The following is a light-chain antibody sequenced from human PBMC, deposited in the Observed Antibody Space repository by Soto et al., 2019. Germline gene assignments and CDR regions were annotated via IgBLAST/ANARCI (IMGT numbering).Light chain of an antibody. CDR2: EAS. CDR1: QSLSTRS. V-gene: IGKV3D-20*02. CDR3: QHRSSWPLT. Sequence: EIVLTQSPGTLSLSPGERLTLSFLTSQSLSTRSLAWYQQKPGQAPCLLIYEASTRAPGTPDRFSGSGSGTDFTLTVSRLEPEDFAVYYCQHRSSWPLTFGGGTKVDIK. J-gene: IGKJ4*01.